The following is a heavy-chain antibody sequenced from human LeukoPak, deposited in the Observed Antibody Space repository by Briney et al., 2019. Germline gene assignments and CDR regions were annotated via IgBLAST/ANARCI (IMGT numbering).Heavy chain of an antibody. Sequence: GGSLRLSCAASGFTFSTYAMSWVRQAPGKGLEWVSTISPSGSSTYYADSVKGRFTISRDNSKNTLYLQMNSLRAEDTAVYFCAKRSVLSNTWYYFDYWGQGTLVTVSS. CDR1: GFTFSTYA. CDR3: AKRSVLSNTWYYFDY. J-gene: IGHJ4*02. CDR2: ISPSGSST. V-gene: IGHV3-23*01. D-gene: IGHD6-13*01.